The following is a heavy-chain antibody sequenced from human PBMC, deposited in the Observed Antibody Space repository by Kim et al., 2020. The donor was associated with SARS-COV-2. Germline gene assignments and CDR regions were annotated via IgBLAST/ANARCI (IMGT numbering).Heavy chain of an antibody. V-gene: IGHV1-8*02. J-gene: IGHJ5*01. CDR3: ARGANWYRF. Sequence: ASVKVSCKASGYIFTSSDINWVRQAPGQGVEWMGWMNPDSGNTGYAQKFQGRFTMTRNTSINTGYMELSSLKSDDTAVYYCARGANWYRFWGQGTPVTVSS. CDR1: GYIFTSSD. CDR2: MNPDSGNT.